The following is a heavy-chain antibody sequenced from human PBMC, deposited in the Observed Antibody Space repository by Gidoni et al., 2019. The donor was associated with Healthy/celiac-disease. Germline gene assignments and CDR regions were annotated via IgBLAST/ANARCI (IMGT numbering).Heavy chain of an antibody. CDR1: GFTCSSYS. J-gene: IGHJ4*02. D-gene: IGHD2-15*01. CDR2: ISSSSSYI. Sequence: EVQLVESGGGLVKPGGSLRLSCAASGFTCSSYSMNWVRQAPGKGLGWVSSISSSSSYIYYADSVKGRFTISRDNAKNSLYLQMNSLRAEDTAVYYCARDVGVCGGSCYFDYWGQGTLVTVSS. V-gene: IGHV3-21*01. CDR3: ARDVGVCGGSCYFDY.